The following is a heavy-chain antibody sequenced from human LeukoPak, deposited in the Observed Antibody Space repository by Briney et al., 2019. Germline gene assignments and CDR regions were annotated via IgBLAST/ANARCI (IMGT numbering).Heavy chain of an antibody. Sequence: PSETLSLTCTVSGGSISSDGYHWSWIRQHPRKGLEWIGYIYHSGSTHYNPSLKSRVVISVDTSKNQFSLKLSSVTAADTAVFYCAREMFHDYVWGSYRHFDYWGQGTLVTVSS. V-gene: IGHV4-31*03. CDR2: IYHSGST. CDR1: GGSISSDGYH. CDR3: AREMFHDYVWGSYRHFDY. J-gene: IGHJ4*02. D-gene: IGHD3-16*02.